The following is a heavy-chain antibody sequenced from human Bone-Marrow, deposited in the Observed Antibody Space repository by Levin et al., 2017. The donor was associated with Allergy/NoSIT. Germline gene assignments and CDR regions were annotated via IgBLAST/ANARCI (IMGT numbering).Heavy chain of an antibody. CDR1: GYTFSNYW. Sequence: GESLKISCKGYGYTFSNYWIGWVRQMPGKGLEWMGIINPGDSDTRYSPSLQGQVTMSADKSINTAYLQWNSLKASDTAIYYAGSRGNLFDILTGYSTGYFDPWGQGTLVTVSS. V-gene: IGHV5-51*01. CDR2: INPGDSDT. CDR3: GSRGNLFDILTGYSTGYFDP. J-gene: IGHJ5*02. D-gene: IGHD3-9*01.